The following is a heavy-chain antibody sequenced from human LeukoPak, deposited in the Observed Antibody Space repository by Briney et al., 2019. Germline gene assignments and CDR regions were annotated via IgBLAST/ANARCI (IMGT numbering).Heavy chain of an antibody. CDR3: ARAEYYYGSSGYWFDY. V-gene: IGHV3-74*01. CDR2: INSDGRST. J-gene: IGHJ4*02. D-gene: IGHD3-22*01. CDR1: GFTLSTYW. Sequence: GGSLRLSCAASGFTLSTYWMHWVRQAPGKGLVWVSRINSDGRSTNYADSVKGRFTISRDNAKNTLYLQMNSLRVEDTALYYCARAEYYYGSSGYWFDYWGQGTLVTVSS.